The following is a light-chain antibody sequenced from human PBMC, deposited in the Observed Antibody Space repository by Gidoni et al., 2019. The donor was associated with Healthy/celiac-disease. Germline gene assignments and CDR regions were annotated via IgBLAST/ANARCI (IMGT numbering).Light chain of an antibody. CDR3: YSTDSSGNHRDVV. CDR2: EDS. Sequence: SYELTQPPSVSVSPGQTARITCSGDALPKKYAYWYQQKSGQAPVLVIYEDSKRPSGIPVRFSGSSSGTMATLTISGAQVEDEADYYCYSTDSSGNHRDVVFGGGTKLTVL. CDR1: ALPKKY. J-gene: IGLJ2*01. V-gene: IGLV3-10*01.